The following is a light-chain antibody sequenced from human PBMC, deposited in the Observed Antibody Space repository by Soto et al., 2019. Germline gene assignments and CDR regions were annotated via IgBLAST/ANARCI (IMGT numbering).Light chain of an antibody. CDR1: SGHSGFI. CDR2: VESSGAY. J-gene: IGLJ1*01. V-gene: IGLV4-60*03. CDR3: ESWDSYTHV. Sequence: QAVLTQSSSASASLGSSVKLTCTLSSGHSGFIIAWHQQQPGKAPRYLMKVESSGAYNKGSGVPDRFSGSSSGADRYLTISNLQAEDEADYYCESWDSYTHVFGTGTKLTVL.